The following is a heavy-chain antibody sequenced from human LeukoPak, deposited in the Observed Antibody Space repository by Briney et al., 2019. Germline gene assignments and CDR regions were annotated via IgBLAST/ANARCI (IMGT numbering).Heavy chain of an antibody. V-gene: IGHV3-23*01. J-gene: IGHJ4*02. CDR2: VSGDGFST. D-gene: IGHD3-22*01. Sequence: PGGSLRLSCAASGFTFSTYAMSWVRQAPGKGLEWVSAVSGDGFSTFYAGSVKGRFSISRDNSKNTLYLQMNSLRAADTAVYYCAKFRVVTTSRGVGLDYWGQGTLVTVSS. CDR1: GFTFSTYA. CDR3: AKFRVVTTSRGVGLDY.